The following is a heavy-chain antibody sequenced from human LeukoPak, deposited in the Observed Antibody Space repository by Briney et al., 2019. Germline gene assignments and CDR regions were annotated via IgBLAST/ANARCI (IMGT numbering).Heavy chain of an antibody. CDR3: ATGYSPLYYFDY. D-gene: IGHD6-13*01. CDR1: GYTFTVYY. CDR2: INPNSGGT. Sequence: ASVKVSCKASGYTFTVYYMHWVRQTPGQGLERMGWINPNSGGTNYAQKFQGRVTMTRDTSISTAYMKLSRLRSDDTAVYHCATGYSPLYYFDYWGQGTLVTVSS. J-gene: IGHJ4*02. V-gene: IGHV1-2*02.